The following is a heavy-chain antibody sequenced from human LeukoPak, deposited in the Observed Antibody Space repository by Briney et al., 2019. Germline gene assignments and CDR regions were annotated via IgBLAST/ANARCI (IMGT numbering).Heavy chain of an antibody. J-gene: IGHJ6*03. Sequence: GGSLRLSCAASGFAFSSYAMSWVRQAPGKGLDWVSAISGSGGTTYYADSVKGRFTISRDSSKNTLYLQMNSLRADDTAVYYCARIATYQPLLAPSYYYMDVWGKGTTVTVSS. CDR2: ISGSGGTT. CDR3: ARIATYQPLLAPSYYYMDV. CDR1: GFAFSSYA. D-gene: IGHD2-2*01. V-gene: IGHV3-23*01.